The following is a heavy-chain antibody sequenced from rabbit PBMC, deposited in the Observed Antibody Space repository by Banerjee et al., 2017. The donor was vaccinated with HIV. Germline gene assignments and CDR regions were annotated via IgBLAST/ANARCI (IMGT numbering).Heavy chain of an antibody. D-gene: IGHD2-1*01. J-gene: IGHJ4*01. CDR3: ARGNDYMNFDL. Sequence: QSLEEYGGDLVQPEGSLTLTCTASGFSFSSTYFMCWVRQAPGKGLEWIACIYTGDGTTYYARWAKGRFTISWTSSTTMTLQMTSLTAADTATHFCARGNDYMNFDLWGPGTLVTVS. V-gene: IGHV1S40*01. CDR2: IYTGDGTT. CDR1: GFSFSSTYF.